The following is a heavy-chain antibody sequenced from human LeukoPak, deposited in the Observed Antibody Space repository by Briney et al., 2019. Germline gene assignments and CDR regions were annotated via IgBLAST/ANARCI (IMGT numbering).Heavy chain of an antibody. CDR3: ARALTTTMAPG. V-gene: IGHV3-48*03. Sequence: PGGSLRLSCAASGFTFSSYEMNWVRQAPGKGLEWVSYISSSGSTINYADSVKGQFTISIDNAKNSLYLQMNSLRADDTAVYYCARALTTTMAPGGGQGTLVTVSS. CDR1: GFTFSSYE. CDR2: ISSSGSTI. D-gene: IGHD5-18*01. J-gene: IGHJ4*02.